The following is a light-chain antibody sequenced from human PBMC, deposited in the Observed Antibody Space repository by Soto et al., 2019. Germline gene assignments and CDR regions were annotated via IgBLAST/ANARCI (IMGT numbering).Light chain of an antibody. Sequence: EIVLTQSPATLSLSPGERATLSCRASQSVSSYLAWYQQKPGQAPRLLIYDASNRATGIPARLSGSGSGTDFTLTISSLEPEDFAVYYCKQRSNWPMYTFGQGTKLEIK. CDR2: DAS. J-gene: IGKJ2*01. CDR1: QSVSSY. V-gene: IGKV3-11*01. CDR3: KQRSNWPMYT.